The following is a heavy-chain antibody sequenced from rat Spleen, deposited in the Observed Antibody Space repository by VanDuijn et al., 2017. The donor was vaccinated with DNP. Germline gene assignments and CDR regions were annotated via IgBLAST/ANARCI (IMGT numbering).Heavy chain of an antibody. Sequence: EVQLVESGGGLVQPGRSLKVSCAVSGFTFSNYYMAWVRQVPGKGLEWIASITGGSGTYYPDSVKGRFTISRDNAENTVYLQMNSLRSEDTATYYCTIEQLGYWGPGTMVTVSS. CDR2: ITGGSGT. CDR3: TIEQLGY. V-gene: IGHV5-27*01. J-gene: IGHJ1*01. D-gene: IGHD1-10*01. CDR1: GFTFSNYY.